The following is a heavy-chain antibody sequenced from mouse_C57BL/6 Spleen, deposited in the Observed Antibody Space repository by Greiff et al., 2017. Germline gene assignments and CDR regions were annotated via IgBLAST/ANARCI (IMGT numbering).Heavy chain of an antibody. V-gene: IGHV14-2*01. J-gene: IGHJ4*01. Sequence: VQLQQSGAELVKPGASVKLSCTASGFNIKDYYMHWVKQRTEQGLEWIGRIDPEDGETKYAPKFPGKATITADTSSNTAYLQLSSLTSEDTAVYYCARVGVYAMDYWGQGTSVTVSS. CDR3: ARVGVYAMDY. D-gene: IGHD1-1*02. CDR2: IDPEDGET. CDR1: GFNIKDYY.